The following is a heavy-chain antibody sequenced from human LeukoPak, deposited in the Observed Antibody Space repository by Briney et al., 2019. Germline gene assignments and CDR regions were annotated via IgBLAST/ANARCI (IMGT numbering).Heavy chain of an antibody. J-gene: IGHJ6*03. Sequence: PGGSLRLPCAASGFTFSDYYMSWIRQAPGKGLEWVSYISSSGSTIYYADSVKGRFTISRDNAKNSLYLQMNSLRAEDTAVYYCARDADGIYGSGSYTHYYYYYMDVWGKGTTVTVSS. CDR1: GFTFSDYY. D-gene: IGHD3-10*01. CDR3: ARDADGIYGSGSYTHYYYYYMDV. CDR2: ISSSGSTI. V-gene: IGHV3-11*04.